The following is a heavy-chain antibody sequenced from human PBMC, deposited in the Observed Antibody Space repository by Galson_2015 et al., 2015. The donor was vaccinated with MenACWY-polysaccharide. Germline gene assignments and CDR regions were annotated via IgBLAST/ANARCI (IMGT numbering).Heavy chain of an antibody. D-gene: IGHD1-1*01. CDR2: ISASSRAI. J-gene: IGHJ3*02. V-gene: IGHV3-48*02. Sequence: SLRLSCAASGFAFSGYSLNWVRQTPGKGLEWVSYISASSRAIYYADSVKGRFTISRDNAKKSLYLRMNSLRDEDTAVYYCALYNWNDKGGALDIWGRGTMVTVSS. CDR1: GFAFSGYS. CDR3: ALYNWNDKGGALDI.